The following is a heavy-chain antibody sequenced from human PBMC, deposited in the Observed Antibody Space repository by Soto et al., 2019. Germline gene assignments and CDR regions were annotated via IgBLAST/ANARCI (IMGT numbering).Heavy chain of an antibody. CDR1: GGSITSGGYS. V-gene: IGHV4-30-2*06. J-gene: IGHJ6*02. Sequence: SETLSLTCTVSGGSITSGGYSWSWIRQSPGKGLEWIGYTYQSGSAYYNPSLKSRVTISVDRSKNQFSLNLTSVTAADTAGYYRARDYYGLDVWGQGNTVTVFS. CDR2: TYQSGSA. CDR3: ARDYYGLDV.